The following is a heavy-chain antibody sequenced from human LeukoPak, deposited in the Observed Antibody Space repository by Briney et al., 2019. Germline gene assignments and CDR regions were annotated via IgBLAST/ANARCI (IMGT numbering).Heavy chain of an antibody. CDR2: ISYDGSNK. J-gene: IGHJ4*02. D-gene: IGHD4-17*01. Sequence: GGSLRLSCAASGFTFSSYAMHWVRQAPGKGLEWVAVISYDGSNKYYADSVKGRFTISRDNSKNTLYLQMNSLRAEDTAVYYCARDPVYGDYDPTPYYIDYWGQGTLVTVSS. CDR3: ARDPVYGDYDPTPYYIDY. V-gene: IGHV3-30-3*01. CDR1: GFTFSSYA.